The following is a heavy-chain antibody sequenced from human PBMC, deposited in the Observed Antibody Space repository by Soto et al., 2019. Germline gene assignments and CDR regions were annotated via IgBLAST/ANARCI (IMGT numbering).Heavy chain of an antibody. V-gene: IGHV1-18*04. Sequence: QVQLVQSGAEVKKPGASVKVSCKASGYTFTSYGISWVRQAPGQGLEWMGWISAYNGNTNYAQKLQGRVTMTTDTSTSTAYMELRSLRSDDTAGYYCARVEKDSSSWYYYYYGMDAWGQGTTVTVSS. CDR3: ARVEKDSSSWYYYYYGMDA. CDR2: ISAYNGNT. D-gene: IGHD6-13*01. J-gene: IGHJ6*02. CDR1: GYTFTSYG.